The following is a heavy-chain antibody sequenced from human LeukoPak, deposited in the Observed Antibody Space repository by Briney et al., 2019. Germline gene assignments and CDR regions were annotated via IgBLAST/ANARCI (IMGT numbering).Heavy chain of an antibody. CDR2: IDSSGST. D-gene: IGHD2/OR15-2a*01. CDR1: GGSISSGSDY. J-gene: IGHJ5*02. Sequence: SETLSLTCTVSGGSISSGSDYWSWIRQPAGKGLEWIGRIDSSGSTSYNPSLKSRLTISVDTSKNQFSLKLSSVTAADTAVYYCARLSALLNGFDPWGQGTLVTVSS. CDR3: ARLSALLNGFDP. V-gene: IGHV4-61*02.